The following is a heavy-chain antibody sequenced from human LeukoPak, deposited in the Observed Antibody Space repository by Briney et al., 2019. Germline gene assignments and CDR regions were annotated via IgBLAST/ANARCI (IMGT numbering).Heavy chain of an antibody. J-gene: IGHJ4*02. D-gene: IGHD3-22*01. V-gene: IGHV3-9*01. CDR3: AKVWQGGYYYGYFDY. CDR2: ISWNSGSI. CDR1: GFTFGDYA. Sequence: GGSLRLSCAASGFTFGDYAMHWVRQAPGKGLEWVSGISWNSGSICYADSVKGRFTISRDNAKNSLYLQMNSLRAEDTALYYCAKVWQGGYYYGYFDYWGQGTLVTVSS.